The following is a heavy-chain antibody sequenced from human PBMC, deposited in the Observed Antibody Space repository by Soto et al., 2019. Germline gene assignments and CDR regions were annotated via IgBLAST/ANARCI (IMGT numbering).Heavy chain of an antibody. V-gene: IGHV3-23*01. CDR3: AVRNYYRKRGSTFPYFDF. CDR1: GLTFSNYD. D-gene: IGHD3-10*01. CDR2: ISGSGRAT. Sequence: EVQLLQSGGGLVQPVGPLRLSCAVSGLTFSNYDMTWVRQAPGRGLDWVSTISGSGRATYYADSVEGRFTISRDNSKNTVYLQMSSLRVGDTAVYYCAVRNYYRKRGSTFPYFDFWGQGSLVTVSS. J-gene: IGHJ4*02.